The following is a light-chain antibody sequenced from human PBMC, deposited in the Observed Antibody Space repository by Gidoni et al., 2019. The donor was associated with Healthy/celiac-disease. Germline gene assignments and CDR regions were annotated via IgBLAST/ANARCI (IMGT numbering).Light chain of an antibody. CDR2: EVI. Sequence: QSALTQPPSASGSPGQSVTISCTGTSSDVGAYKYVSWYQQHPGKLPKLMIYEVIKRPSGVPDRFSGSKSGNTASLTVSGLQAEDEADYYCSSYAGSNNWVFGGGTKVTVL. CDR3: SSYAGSNNWV. CDR1: SSDVGAYKY. V-gene: IGLV2-8*01. J-gene: IGLJ3*02.